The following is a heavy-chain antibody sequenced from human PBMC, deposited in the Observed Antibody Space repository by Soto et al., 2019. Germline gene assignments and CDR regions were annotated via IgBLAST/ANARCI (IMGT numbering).Heavy chain of an antibody. Sequence: GGSMGLSCAASGLTLSSSGMVWVRQAPGKGLEWVSAISGNGANTYYADSVKGRFTISRDNSKNTLYLQMNSLRAEDTAVYYCAKRSIYGGPDYWGQGTLVTVSS. CDR3: AKRSIYGGPDY. D-gene: IGHD4-17*01. CDR1: GLTLSSSG. J-gene: IGHJ4*02. CDR2: ISGNGANT. V-gene: IGHV3-23*01.